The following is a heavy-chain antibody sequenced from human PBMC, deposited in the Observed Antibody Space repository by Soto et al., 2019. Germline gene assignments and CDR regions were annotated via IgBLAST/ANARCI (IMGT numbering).Heavy chain of an antibody. V-gene: IGHV3-33*01. D-gene: IGHD4-17*01. CDR2: IWYDGSDK. J-gene: IGHJ4*02. CDR3: ARVRTPYYFDY. Sequence: GGSLRLSCAASGFTFSSFGMHWVRQAPGKGLEWVAVIWYDGSDKDYADSVKGRFTISRDNTKNTLYLQMNSPRAEDAAVYYCARVRTPYYFDYWGQGTLVTVSS. CDR1: GFTFSSFG.